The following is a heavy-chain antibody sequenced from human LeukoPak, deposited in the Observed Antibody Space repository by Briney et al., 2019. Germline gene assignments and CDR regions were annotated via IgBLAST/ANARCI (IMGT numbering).Heavy chain of an antibody. CDR1: GGSFSGYY. V-gene: IGHV4-34*01. CDR2: INHSGST. CDR3: AKDRDIAVAGIWIN. D-gene: IGHD6-19*01. J-gene: IGHJ4*02. Sequence: SETLSLTCAVYGGSFSGYYWSWIRQPPGKGLEWIGEINHSGSTNYNPSLKSRVTISVDTSKNQFSLKLSSVTAADTAVYYCAKDRDIAVAGIWINWGQGTLVTVSS.